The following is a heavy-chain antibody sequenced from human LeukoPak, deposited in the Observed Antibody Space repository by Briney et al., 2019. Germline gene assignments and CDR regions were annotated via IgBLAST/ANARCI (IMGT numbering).Heavy chain of an antibody. V-gene: IGHV3-48*01. D-gene: IGHD5-18*01. CDR2: ISSSSSTI. CDR3: ARCPYSFGFAPPDY. CDR1: GFTFSSYG. J-gene: IGHJ4*02. Sequence: PGGSLRLSCAASGFTFSSYGMHWVRQAPGKGLEWVSSISSSSSTIYYADSVKGRFTISRDNAKNSLYLQMNSLRAEDTAVYYCARCPYSFGFAPPDYWGQGTLVTVSS.